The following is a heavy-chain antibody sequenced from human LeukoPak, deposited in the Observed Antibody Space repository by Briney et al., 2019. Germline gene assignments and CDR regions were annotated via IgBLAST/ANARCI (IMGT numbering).Heavy chain of an antibody. D-gene: IGHD3-3*01. CDR3: ARGLAIVGVVIPTFFDS. CDR1: GYIFTGYY. V-gene: IGHV1-2*02. Sequence: ASVKVSCKASGYIFTGYYIHWVRQAPGQALEWMGWINGNSGVTDYAQKFQGRVKMTRDTSITTAYMELNSLISDDTAVYYCARGLAIVGVVIPTFFDSWGQGTLVTVSS. CDR2: INGNSGVT. J-gene: IGHJ4*02.